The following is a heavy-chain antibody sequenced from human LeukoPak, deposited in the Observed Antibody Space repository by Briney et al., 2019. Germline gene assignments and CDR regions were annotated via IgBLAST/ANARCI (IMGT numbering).Heavy chain of an antibody. CDR2: INQDGSEK. CDR1: GFTFSTFW. D-gene: IGHD6-6*01. J-gene: IGHJ4*02. CDR3: ASDSSSSFPNYLDY. Sequence: GGSLRLSCAASGFTFSTFWLSWVRQAPGKGLEWVANINQDGSEKYYVDSVKGRFTVSRDGAKNSLYLRMNSLRAEDTAVYYCASDSSSSFPNYLDYWGQGTLVTVSS. V-gene: IGHV3-7*01.